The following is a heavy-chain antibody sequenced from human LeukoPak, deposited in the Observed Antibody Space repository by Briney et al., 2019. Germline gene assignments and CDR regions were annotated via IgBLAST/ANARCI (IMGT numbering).Heavy chain of an antibody. CDR2: INHSGST. J-gene: IGHJ4*02. Sequence: SETLSLTCAVYGGSFSGYYWSWIRQPPGKGLEWIGEINHSGSTNYNPSLKSRVTISVDTSKNQFSLKLSSVTAADTAVYYCARLENGVVPAAMTIDYWGQGTLVTVSS. CDR1: GGSFSGYY. V-gene: IGHV4-34*01. CDR3: ARLENGVVPAAMTIDY. D-gene: IGHD2-2*01.